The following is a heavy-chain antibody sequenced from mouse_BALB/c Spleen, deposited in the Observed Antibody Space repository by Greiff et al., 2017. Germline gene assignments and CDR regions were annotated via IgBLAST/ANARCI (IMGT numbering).Heavy chain of an antibody. D-gene: IGHD1-1*01. J-gene: IGHJ2*01. CDR2: ISSGSSTI. CDR1: GFTFSSFG. V-gene: IGHV5-17*02. Sequence: EVKLMESGGGLVQPGGSRKLSCAASGFTFSSFGMHWVRQAPEKGLEWVAYISSGSSTIYYADTVKGRFTISRDNPKNTLFLQMTSLRSEDTAMYYCARSYYGSSSPFDYWGQGTTLTVSS. CDR3: ARSYYGSSSPFDY.